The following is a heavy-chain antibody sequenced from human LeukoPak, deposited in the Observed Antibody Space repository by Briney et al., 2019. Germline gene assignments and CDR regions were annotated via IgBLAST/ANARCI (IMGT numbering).Heavy chain of an antibody. CDR2: INPNSGGT. CDR3: ARDLDSSSSGVDY. J-gene: IGHJ4*02. V-gene: IGHV1-2*02. Sequence: ASVKVSCKASGYTFTGYYMHWVRQAPGQGLEWMGWINPNSGGTNYAQKFQGRVTMTRDTSIITAYMELSRLRSDNTAVYYCARDLDSSSSGVDYWGQGALVTVSS. D-gene: IGHD6-6*01. CDR1: GYTFTGYY.